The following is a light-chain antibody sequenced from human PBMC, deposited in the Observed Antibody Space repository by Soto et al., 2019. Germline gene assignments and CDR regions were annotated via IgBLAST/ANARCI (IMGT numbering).Light chain of an antibody. CDR2: GAS. Sequence: EIVLTQSPGTLSLSPGERATLSCMASQSVSSSYLAWYQQKPGQAPRLLIYGASSRATGIPDRFSGSVSGTDFTLSSSRLELEDFAVYYCQQHGSSGFTCGRGTKVDLK. CDR1: QSVSSSY. J-gene: IGKJ3*01. V-gene: IGKV3-20*01. CDR3: QQHGSSGFT.